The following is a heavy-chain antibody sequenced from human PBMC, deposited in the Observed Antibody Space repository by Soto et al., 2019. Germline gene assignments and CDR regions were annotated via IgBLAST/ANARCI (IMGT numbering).Heavy chain of an antibody. Sequence: SGGSLRLSCAASGFTFNTYWMHWVRQAPGKGLVWVSRIKTDGSVTTYADSVKGRFTISRDNAKNTLYLQMNSLTAEDTAVYFCARDGAAVGIHYDYWGQGTLVTVSS. J-gene: IGHJ4*02. CDR2: IKTDGSVT. CDR3: ARDGAAVGIHYDY. V-gene: IGHV3-74*01. D-gene: IGHD6-13*01. CDR1: GFTFNTYW.